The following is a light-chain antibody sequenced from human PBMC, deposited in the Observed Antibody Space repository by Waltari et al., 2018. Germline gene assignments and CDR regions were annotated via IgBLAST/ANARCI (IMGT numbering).Light chain of an antibody. CDR3: QQYYSTPYT. Sequence: DIVMTPSPDSLAVSLGERATINCKSKQSVLYNSNNKNFLAWYQHKAGQPPKLLIYWASTRESGVPDRFSGSGSGTDFTLTISTLQAEDVAVYYCQQYYSTPYTFGQGTKLEIK. CDR1: QSVLYNSNNKNF. CDR2: WAS. J-gene: IGKJ2*01. V-gene: IGKV4-1*01.